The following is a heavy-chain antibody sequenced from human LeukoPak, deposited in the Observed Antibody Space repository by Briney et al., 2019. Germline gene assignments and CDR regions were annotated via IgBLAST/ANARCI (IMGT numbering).Heavy chain of an antibody. Sequence: GGSLRLSCAASGFTFSSYAMSWVRQAPGKGLEWVSAISGSGGSTYYADSVKGRFTISRDNSKNTLFLQMNSLRAEDTAVYYCARRLWETTDFDYWGQGTLVTVSS. CDR3: ARRLWETTDFDY. V-gene: IGHV3-23*01. J-gene: IGHJ4*02. CDR2: ISGSGGST. D-gene: IGHD2-21*01. CDR1: GFTFSSYA.